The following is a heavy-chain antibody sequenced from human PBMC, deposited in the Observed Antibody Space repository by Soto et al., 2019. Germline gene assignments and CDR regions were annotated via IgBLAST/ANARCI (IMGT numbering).Heavy chain of an antibody. V-gene: IGHV3-11*01. CDR1: GFTFSDYY. CDR3: ARERTADTAMLFDY. D-gene: IGHD5-18*01. J-gene: IGHJ4*02. Sequence: PGGSRRLSGAASGFTFSDYYMSWIRRAPGKGLEWGSYISSSGSTIYYADSVKGRFTISRDNAKNSLYLQMKSLRAEDTAVYHCARERTADTAMLFDYWGPGTLVTVSS. CDR2: ISSSGSTI.